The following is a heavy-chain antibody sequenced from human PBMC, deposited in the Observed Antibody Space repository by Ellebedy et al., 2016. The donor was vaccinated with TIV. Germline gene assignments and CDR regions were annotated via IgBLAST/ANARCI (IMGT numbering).Heavy chain of an antibody. Sequence: PGGSLRLSCAASGFTFSSYAMNWVRQAPGKGLEWVSTIFNADDTNFADYAGSVKGRFTVSRDNPENTLYLQMNNLRADDTAIYYCARATQWLTFDFWGQGILVTVSA. CDR1: GFTFSSYA. J-gene: IGHJ4*02. CDR3: ARATQWLTFDF. CDR2: IFNADDTNFA. D-gene: IGHD6-19*01. V-gene: IGHV3-23*05.